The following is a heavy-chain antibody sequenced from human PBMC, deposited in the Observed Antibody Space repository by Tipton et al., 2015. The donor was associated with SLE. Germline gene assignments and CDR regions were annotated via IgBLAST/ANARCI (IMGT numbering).Heavy chain of an antibody. CDR3: AQTGRRNSGYHYGVAFDV. CDR2: NSQFGGT. D-gene: IGHD4-17*01. V-gene: IGHV4-34*01. Sequence: TLSLTCAVSGGAFSDYYWTWIRPSPGKGLEWIGENSQFGGTNYTPSLSSRVTISLDTSKTQSSLILTSVTAADTGVYYCAQTGRRNSGYHYGVAFDVWGQGTMVTVSS. CDR1: GGAFSDYY. J-gene: IGHJ3*01.